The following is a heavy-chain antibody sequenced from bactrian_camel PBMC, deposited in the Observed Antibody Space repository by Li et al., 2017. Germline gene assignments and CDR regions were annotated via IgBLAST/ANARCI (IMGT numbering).Heavy chain of an antibody. Sequence: HVQLVESGGDLVRPGGSLRHSCAASGLSLSSYFVTWVRQAPGKGLEWVSSIYSDGSHTYYADSVKGRFTISQDNAKNTVYLQMNSLKPEDTAIYYCAANSPGTCQVVTGSQGFERIHPEPNWGQGTQVTVS. D-gene: IGHD6*01. CDR3: AANSPGTCQVVTGSQGFERIHPEPN. V-gene: IGHV3S6*01. J-gene: IGHJ4*01. CDR1: GLSLSSYF. CDR2: IYSDGSHT.